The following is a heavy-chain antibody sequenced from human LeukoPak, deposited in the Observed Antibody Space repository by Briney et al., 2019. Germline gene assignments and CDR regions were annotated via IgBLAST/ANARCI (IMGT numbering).Heavy chain of an antibody. CDR3: ARDGRSIVFYYYYYMDV. CDR2: ISDDGSKI. CDR1: GFRFSSYG. J-gene: IGHJ6*03. Sequence: PGRSLRLSCAASGFRFSSYGMHWVRQAPGKGLEWVAVISDDGSKIYYGDSVKGRFTISRDNSKNTLNLQMDSLRADDTAVYYCARDGRSIVFYYYYYMDVWGKGTTVTVSS. D-gene: IGHD2-21*01. V-gene: IGHV3-30*03.